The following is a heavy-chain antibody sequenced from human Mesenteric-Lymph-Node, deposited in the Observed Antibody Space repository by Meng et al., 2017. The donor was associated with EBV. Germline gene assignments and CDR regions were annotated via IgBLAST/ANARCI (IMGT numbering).Heavy chain of an antibody. CDR1: GGYFSVDY. D-gene: IGHD4-23*01. J-gene: IGHJ2*01. V-gene: IGHV4-34*01. CDR3: ARSRRYGGLDYWYFDL. Sequence: QLSRPGLCKPVVTRVLSCVVSGGYFSVDYWSWLRQPPGGGLEWIGEINHCGSTGYNPSFKGRVTISVDTSKNQFSLRLTSVTAADTAVYYCARSRRYGGLDYWYFDLWGRGTLVTVSS. CDR2: INHCGST.